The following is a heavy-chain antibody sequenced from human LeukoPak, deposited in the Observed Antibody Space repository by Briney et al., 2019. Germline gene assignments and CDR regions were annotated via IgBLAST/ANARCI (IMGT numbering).Heavy chain of an antibody. D-gene: IGHD5-24*01. CDR2: ISGSGGST. CDR3: AKDGDGYNYGAAFDI. CDR1: GFTFSSYA. Sequence: AGGSLRLSCAASGFTFSSYAMSWVRQAPGKGLEWVSAISGSGGSTYYADSVKGRFTISRDNSKNTLYLQMNSLRAGDTAVYYCAKDGDGYNYGAAFDIWGQGTMVTVSS. J-gene: IGHJ3*02. V-gene: IGHV3-23*01.